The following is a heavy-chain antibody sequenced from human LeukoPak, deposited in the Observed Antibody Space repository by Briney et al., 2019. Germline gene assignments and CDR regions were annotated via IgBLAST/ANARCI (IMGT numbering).Heavy chain of an antibody. D-gene: IGHD3-16*01. CDR3: ASEFRGDSFDY. V-gene: IGHV3-66*01. CDR1: GFPFSRYG. Sequence: GGTLRLSCAASGFPFSRYGVSWVRQAPGKGVEWVSDIYSGGSTYYADSVKGRFTISRDNSKNTLYLQMNSLRAEDTGVYYCASEFRGDSFDYWGQGTLVTVSS. J-gene: IGHJ4*02. CDR2: IYSGGST.